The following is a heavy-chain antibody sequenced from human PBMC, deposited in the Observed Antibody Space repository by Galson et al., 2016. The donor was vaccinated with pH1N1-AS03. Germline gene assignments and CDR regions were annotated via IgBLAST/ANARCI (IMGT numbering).Heavy chain of an antibody. V-gene: IGHV3-23*01. J-gene: IGHJ4*02. CDR2: ISGSGGTT. CDR1: GFTFSSYA. D-gene: IGHD5/OR15-5a*01. CDR3: AKAPNAVSTGGEY. Sequence: SLRLSCAASGFTFSSYAMSWVRQAPGKGLEWVSAISGSGGTTYYADSVKGRFTISRDNSKNTLYLPMNSLAAADTAVYYCAKAPNAVSTGGEYWGQGTLVTVSS.